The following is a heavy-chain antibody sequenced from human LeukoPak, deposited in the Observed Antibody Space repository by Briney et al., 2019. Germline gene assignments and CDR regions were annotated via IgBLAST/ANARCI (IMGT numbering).Heavy chain of an antibody. Sequence: ASVKVSCKASGYTFTSYYMYWVRQAPGQGLEWMGWINPNSGGTNYAQKFQGRVTMTRDTSISTAYMELSRLRSDDTAAYYCARGGGNSEPFDYWGQGTLVTVSS. CDR3: ARGGGNSEPFDY. CDR1: GYTFTSYY. CDR2: INPNSGGT. J-gene: IGHJ4*02. V-gene: IGHV1-2*02. D-gene: IGHD4-23*01.